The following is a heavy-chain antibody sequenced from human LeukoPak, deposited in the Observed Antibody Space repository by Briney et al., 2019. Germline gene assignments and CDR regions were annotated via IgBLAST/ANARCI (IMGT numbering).Heavy chain of an antibody. D-gene: IGHD3-16*01. CDR3: ARGGFRACDY. CDR1: GGSISSYY. CDR2: IYYSGST. Sequence: PSETLSLTCTVSGGSISSYYWSWIRQPPGKGLERIGYIYYSGSTNYNPSLKSRVTISVDTSKNQFSLKLSSVTAADTAMYYCARGGFRACDYWGQGTLVTVSS. J-gene: IGHJ4*02. V-gene: IGHV4-59*08.